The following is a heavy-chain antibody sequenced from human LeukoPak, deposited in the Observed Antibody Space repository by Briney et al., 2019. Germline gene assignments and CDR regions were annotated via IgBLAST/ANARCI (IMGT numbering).Heavy chain of an antibody. CDR3: ARQSHCSGGSCYYIDY. J-gene: IGHJ4*02. D-gene: IGHD2-15*01. CDR1: GGSFSGYY. V-gene: IGHV4-34*01. Sequence: PSETLSLTCAVYGGSFSGYYWSWIRQPPGKGLEWIGEINHSGSTNYNPSLKSRVTISVDTSKNQFSLKLSSVTAADTAVYYCARQSHCSGGSCYYIDYWGQGTLVTVSS. CDR2: INHSGST.